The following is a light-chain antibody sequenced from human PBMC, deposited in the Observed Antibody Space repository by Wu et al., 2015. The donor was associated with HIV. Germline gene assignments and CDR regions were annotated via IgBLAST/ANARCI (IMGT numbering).Light chain of an antibody. V-gene: IGKV3-11*01. J-gene: IGKJ1*01. Sequence: EIVLTQSPDTLSASPGERATLSCRASQSVSRFLAWCQHKPGQAPRVLIYDTSNRAAGIPTRFSGSGFGTDFTLTISSLEPEDFAVYYCHQRTTWPRTFGQGTKVEVK. CDR3: HQRTTWPRT. CDR2: DTS. CDR1: QSVSRF.